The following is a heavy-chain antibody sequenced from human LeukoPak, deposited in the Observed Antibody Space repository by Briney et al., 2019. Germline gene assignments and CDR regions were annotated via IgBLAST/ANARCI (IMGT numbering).Heavy chain of an antibody. J-gene: IGHJ4*02. Sequence: ASVKASCKASGYTFTSYGISWVRQAPGQGLEWMGWISAYNGNTNYAQKLQGRVTMTTDTSTSTAYMELRSLRSDDTAVYYCARVEVGREPGICDYWGQGTLVTVSS. D-gene: IGHD1-26*01. CDR2: ISAYNGNT. CDR3: ARVEVGREPGICDY. V-gene: IGHV1-18*01. CDR1: GYTFTSYG.